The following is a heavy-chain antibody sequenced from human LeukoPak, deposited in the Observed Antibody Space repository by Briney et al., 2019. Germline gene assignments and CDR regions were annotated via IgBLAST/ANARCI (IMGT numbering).Heavy chain of an antibody. V-gene: IGHV1-18*01. CDR3: ALVSGYYPTFDY. J-gene: IGHJ4*02. D-gene: IGHD3-22*01. CDR1: GYTFTSYG. Sequence: ASVKVSCTASGYTFTSYGISWVRQAPGQGLEWMGWISAYNGNTNYAQKLQGRVTMTTDTSTSTAYMELRSLRSDDTAVYYCALVSGYYPTFDYWGQGTLVTVSS. CDR2: ISAYNGNT.